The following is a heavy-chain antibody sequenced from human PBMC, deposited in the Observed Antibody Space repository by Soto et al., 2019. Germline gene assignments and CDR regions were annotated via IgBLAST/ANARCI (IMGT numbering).Heavy chain of an antibody. V-gene: IGHV3-30-3*01. CDR3: ARGGTVKEPYYYYGMDV. CDR1: GFTFSSYA. J-gene: IGHJ6*02. D-gene: IGHD4-17*01. Sequence: QVQLVESGGGVVQPGRSLRLSCAASGFTFSSYAMHWVRQAPGKGLEWVAVISYDGSNKYYADSVKGRFTISRDNSKNTLYLQMNSLRAEDTAVYYCARGGTVKEPYYYYGMDVWGQGTTVTVSS. CDR2: ISYDGSNK.